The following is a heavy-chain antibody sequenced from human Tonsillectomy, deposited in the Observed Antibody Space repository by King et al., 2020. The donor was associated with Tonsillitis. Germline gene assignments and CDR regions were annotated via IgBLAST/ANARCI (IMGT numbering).Heavy chain of an antibody. CDR2: IYPGDSDT. CDR3: ARPGVREVVRGFITYFDY. V-gene: IGHV5-51*01. Sequence: VQLVESGAEVKKPGESLKISCKGSGYSFTTYWIGWVRQMPGKGLEWMGIIYPGDSDTRYSPSFQGQVTISADKSISTAYLQWRSLKASDTAMYYCARPGVREVVRGFITYFDYWGQGTLVTVSS. J-gene: IGHJ4*02. CDR1: GYSFTTYW. D-gene: IGHD3-10*01.